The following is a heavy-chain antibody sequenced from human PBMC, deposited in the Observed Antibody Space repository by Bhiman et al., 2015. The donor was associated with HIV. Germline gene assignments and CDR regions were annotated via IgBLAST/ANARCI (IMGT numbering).Heavy chain of an antibody. CDR3: ARFKGYDNSGYYRTNWFDP. D-gene: IGHD3-22*01. J-gene: IGHJ5*02. CDR2: IKQDGSEK. CDR1: GFTFSNYW. V-gene: IGHV3-7*01. Sequence: EVQLVESGGDLVQPGGSLRLSCAASGFTFSNYWMTWVRQAPGKGLEWVANIKQDGSEKYYVDSVKGRFTISRDNAKNSLYLQMNSLRAEDTAVYYCARFKGYDNSGYYRTNWFDPWGQGTLVTVSS.